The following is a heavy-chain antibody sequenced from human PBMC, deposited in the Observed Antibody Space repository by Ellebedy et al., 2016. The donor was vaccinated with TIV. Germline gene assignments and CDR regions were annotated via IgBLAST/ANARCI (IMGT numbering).Heavy chain of an antibody. CDR1: GYTFTGDY. D-gene: IGHD3-22*01. J-gene: IGHJ4*02. CDR3: ARDGSDSNGYQFDH. V-gene: IGHV1-46*01. CDR2: INPSSSST. Sequence: AASVKVSCKASGYTFTGDYMHWLRQAPGQGPEWMGIINPSSSSTSYAQQFQGRVTMTRDTSTSTVYMELSSLRSEDTAVYYCARDGSDSNGYQFDHWGQGTLVTVSS.